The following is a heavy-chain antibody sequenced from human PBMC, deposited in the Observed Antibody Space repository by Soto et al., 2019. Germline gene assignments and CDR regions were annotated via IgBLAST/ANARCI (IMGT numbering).Heavy chain of an antibody. V-gene: IGHV3-23*01. CDR1: GFTFSTYA. CDR3: ATGQQLGY. J-gene: IGHJ4*02. CDR2: IIHSGDST. Sequence: EVQLLESGGGLVQPGGSLRLSCAASGFTFSTYAMSWVRQAPGKGLEWVSKIIHSGDSTYYADSVKGRFTISRDNSKNPVYLQRNSLRAEDTAVYYCATGQQLGYWGQGTLVTVSS. D-gene: IGHD6-13*01.